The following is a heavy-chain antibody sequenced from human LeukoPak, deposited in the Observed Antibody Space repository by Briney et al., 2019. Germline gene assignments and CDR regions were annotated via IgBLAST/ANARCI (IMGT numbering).Heavy chain of an antibody. CDR2: ISGGGNST. V-gene: IGHV3-23*01. D-gene: IGHD6-13*01. J-gene: IGHJ4*02. Sequence: PGGSLRLSRAASGFTFSTYAMSWDRQAPGKGLEWVSGISGGGNSTYYADSVKGRFTISRDNSKNTLYLQMNSLRAEDTAVYYCAKVAAGRWFFDYWGQGTLVTVSS. CDR3: AKVAAGRWFFDY. CDR1: GFTFSTYA.